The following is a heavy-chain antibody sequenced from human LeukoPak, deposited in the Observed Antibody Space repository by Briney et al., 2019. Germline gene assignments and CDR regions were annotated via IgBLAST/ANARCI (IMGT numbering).Heavy chain of an antibody. J-gene: IGHJ4*02. CDR2: INWNGGST. Sequence: PGGSLRLSCAASGFTFDDYGMSWVRQAPGRGLEWVSGINWNGGSTSYANSVKGRFIISRDNAKNSLYLQMNRLRAEDTALYYCARVGIAVAGHYYFDYWGQGTLVTVSS. CDR1: GFTFDDYG. D-gene: IGHD6-19*01. CDR3: ARVGIAVAGHYYFDY. V-gene: IGHV3-20*04.